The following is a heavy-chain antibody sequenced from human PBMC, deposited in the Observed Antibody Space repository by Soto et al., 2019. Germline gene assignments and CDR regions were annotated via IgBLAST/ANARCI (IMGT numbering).Heavy chain of an antibody. CDR1: GFTFGDYA. Sequence: HPGGSLRLSCTSSGFTFGDYAMSWVRQAPGKGLEWVGFIRSKVYGGKTEYAAPVKGRFSISRDDSKSIAYLQMNSLKTEDTAVYYCTRALTRYYYDSSGYPLGYWGQGTLVTVSS. CDR2: IRSKVYGGKT. D-gene: IGHD3-22*01. J-gene: IGHJ4*02. CDR3: TRALTRYYYDSSGYPLGY. V-gene: IGHV3-49*04.